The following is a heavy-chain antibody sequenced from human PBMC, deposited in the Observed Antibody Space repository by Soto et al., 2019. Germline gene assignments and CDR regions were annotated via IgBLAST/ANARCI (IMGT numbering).Heavy chain of an antibody. Sequence: PSETLSLTCAVYGGSFSSYYWNWFRQPPGKGLEWIGEINHSGSTNYNPSLKSRVTMSVDTSKNQFSLNLSSVTAADTAVYYCARVRKQQLVQYFYYCVYWGQGTLVTVSS. J-gene: IGHJ4*02. D-gene: IGHD6-13*01. CDR3: ARVRKQQLVQYFYYCVY. CDR2: INHSGST. CDR1: GGSFSSYY. V-gene: IGHV4-34*01.